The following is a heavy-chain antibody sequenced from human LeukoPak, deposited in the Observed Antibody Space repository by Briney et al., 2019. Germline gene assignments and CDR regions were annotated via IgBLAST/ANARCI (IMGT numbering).Heavy chain of an antibody. CDR1: VYTFTSYY. CDR3: ARGTMGKNTKPDY. J-gene: IGHJ4*02. V-gene: IGHV1-46*01. CDR2: INPSGGST. D-gene: IGHD1-1*01. Sequence: ASVKVSSMESVYTFTSYYMHRVRQAPGPGLEWMGIINPSGGSTSYAQKFQSRVTMTRDTSTSIVYMELSSLRSEDTAVYYCARGTMGKNTKPDYWGQGTLVTVSS.